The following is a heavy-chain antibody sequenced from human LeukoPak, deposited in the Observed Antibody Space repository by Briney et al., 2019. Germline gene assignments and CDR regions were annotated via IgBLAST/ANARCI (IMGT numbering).Heavy chain of an antibody. Sequence: GSLRLSCASSGFTLSSYTMSWVRQAPGKGLEWIGEINHSGSTNYNPSLKSRVTISVDTSKNQFSLKLSSVTAADTAVYYCARAASGWYYFDYWGQGTLVTVSS. CDR2: INHSGST. CDR1: GFTLSSYT. V-gene: IGHV4-34*01. D-gene: IGHD6-19*01. CDR3: ARAASGWYYFDY. J-gene: IGHJ4*02.